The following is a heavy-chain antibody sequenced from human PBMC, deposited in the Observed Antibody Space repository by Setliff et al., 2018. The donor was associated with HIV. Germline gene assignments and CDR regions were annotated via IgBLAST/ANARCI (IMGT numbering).Heavy chain of an antibody. J-gene: IGHJ3*02. CDR2: VHYSGAT. Sequence: SETLSLTCTVSGGSISGHYWSWIRQPPGKGLEWIGSVHYSGATNPNPSLRSRLTMLIDTSRDYFSLNLRSVTAADTAVYYCARLDDSGSYYENAFDIWGQGAMVTVSS. D-gene: IGHD1-26*01. CDR3: ARLDDSGSYYENAFDI. V-gene: IGHV4-59*11. CDR1: GGSISGHY.